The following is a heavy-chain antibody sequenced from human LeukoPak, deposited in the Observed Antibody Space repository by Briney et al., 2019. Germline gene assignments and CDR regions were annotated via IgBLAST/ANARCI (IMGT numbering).Heavy chain of an antibody. J-gene: IGHJ5*02. CDR2: SCDSGSS. Sequence: SETLSLTCTVSGGSISSSGYYWGWMGQAPGKELEWIGSSCDSGSSYYNPSLNSRVIISVDAYKNQFSLKQSPMTAADTAVYYCARRPIAAAGKENWFDPWGQGTLVTVSS. CDR1: GGSISSSGYY. V-gene: IGHV4-39*01. CDR3: ARRPIAAAGKENWFDP. D-gene: IGHD6-13*01.